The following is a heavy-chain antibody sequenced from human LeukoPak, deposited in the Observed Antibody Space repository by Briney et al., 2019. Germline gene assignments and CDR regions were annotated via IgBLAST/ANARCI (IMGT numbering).Heavy chain of an antibody. CDR1: GFSFSSYS. D-gene: IGHD1-26*01. J-gene: IGHJ4*02. V-gene: IGHV3-21*01. CDR3: ARGTVGTRAFDY. CDR2: ISFSGDYI. Sequence: PGGSLRLSCAASGFSFSSYSMNWVRQAPGKGLEWVSSISFSGDYIYYADSLKGRLTISRDNAKNSLYLQLNSLRAEDTAVYYYARGTVGTRAFDYWGQGTLVTVS.